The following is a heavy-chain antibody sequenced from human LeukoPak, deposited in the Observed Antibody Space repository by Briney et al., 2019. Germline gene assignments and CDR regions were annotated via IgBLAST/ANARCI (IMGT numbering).Heavy chain of an antibody. D-gene: IGHD6-13*01. V-gene: IGHV1-24*01. CDR3: ATGGIAADYFDY. CDR1: GYTLTELS. CDR2: FDPEDGET. J-gene: IGHJ4*02. Sequence: ASVKVSCKVSGYTLTELSMHWVRQAPGKGLEWMGGFDPEDGETIYAQKFQGRVTMTEDTSTDTAYMELSSLRSEDTAVYYCATGGIAADYFDYWGQGTLVTVSS.